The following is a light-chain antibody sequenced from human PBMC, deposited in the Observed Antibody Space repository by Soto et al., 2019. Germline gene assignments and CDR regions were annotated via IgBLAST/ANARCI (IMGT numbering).Light chain of an antibody. Sequence: QSVLTQPPSASGSPGQSVTISCTGPSSDIGGYNFVSWYQQHPGKAPKLMIYDVSTRPSGVPDRFSGSKSGNTASLTVSGLQAEDEADYYCSSYAGINNLVFGGGTKVTVL. CDR2: DVS. J-gene: IGLJ2*01. CDR1: SSDIGGYNF. CDR3: SSYAGINNLV. V-gene: IGLV2-8*01.